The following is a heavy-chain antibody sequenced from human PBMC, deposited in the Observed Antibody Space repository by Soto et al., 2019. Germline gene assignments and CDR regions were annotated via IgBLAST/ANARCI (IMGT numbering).Heavy chain of an antibody. Sequence: EVQLLESGGGLVQPGGSLRLSCAASGFTFSSYAMSWVRQAPGKGLEWVSAISGSGGSTYYADSVKGRFTISRDNSKNTLYLQMNSLRAEDTAVYYCAKVPRAAADYVRGAFDIWGQGTMVTVSS. J-gene: IGHJ3*02. CDR1: GFTFSSYA. V-gene: IGHV3-23*01. CDR3: AKVPRAAADYVRGAFDI. CDR2: ISGSGGST. D-gene: IGHD6-13*01.